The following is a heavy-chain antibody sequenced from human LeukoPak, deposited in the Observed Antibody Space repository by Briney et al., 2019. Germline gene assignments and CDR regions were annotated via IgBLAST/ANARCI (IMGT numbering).Heavy chain of an antibody. V-gene: IGHV3-7*01. CDR3: ARDDLPAYYYDSSGLIDP. CDR2: IKQDGSEK. J-gene: IGHJ5*02. D-gene: IGHD3-22*01. Sequence: PGGSLRLSCAASGFTFSSYAMHWVRQAPGKGLEWVANIKQDGSEKYYVDSVKGRFTISRDNAKNSLYLQMNSLRAEDTAVYYCARDDLPAYYYDSSGLIDPWGQGTLVTVSS. CDR1: GFTFSSYA.